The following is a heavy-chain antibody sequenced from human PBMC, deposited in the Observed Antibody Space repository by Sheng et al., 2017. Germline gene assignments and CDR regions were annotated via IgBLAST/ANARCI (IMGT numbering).Heavy chain of an antibody. CDR2: INPIFGTA. D-gene: IGHD3-10*01. V-gene: IGHV1-69*13. J-gene: IGHJ4*02. CDR3: ARDSREGSGSYGDY. CDR1: GGTFNSYG. Sequence: QGQLVQSGAEMKRPGSSVKVSCKASGGTFNSYGVSWVRQAPGQGLEWMGGINPIFGTAHYAQKFQGRLTITADKSTSTVYMELSSLRSEDTAMYYCARDSREGSGSYGDYWGQGTLVIVSS.